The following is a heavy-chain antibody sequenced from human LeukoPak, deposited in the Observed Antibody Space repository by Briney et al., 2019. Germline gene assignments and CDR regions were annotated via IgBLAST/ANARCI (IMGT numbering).Heavy chain of an antibody. J-gene: IGHJ5*02. CDR3: ASREVVAASGKWFDP. Sequence: GGSLRLSCAASGFTFSSYSMNWVRQAPGEGLEWVSSISSSSSYIYYADSVKGRFTISRDNAKNSLYLQMNSLRAEDTAVYYCASREVVAASGKWFDPWGQGTLVTVSS. V-gene: IGHV3-21*01. CDR2: ISSSSSYI. D-gene: IGHD2-15*01. CDR1: GFTFSSYS.